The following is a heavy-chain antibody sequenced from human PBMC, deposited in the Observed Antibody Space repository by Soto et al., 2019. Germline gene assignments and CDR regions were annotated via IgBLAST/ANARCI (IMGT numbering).Heavy chain of an antibody. Sequence: PGGSLRLSCAASGFTFSTYSMNWVRQAPGKGLEWVSSISGSGNYTHYADFLRGRFTISRDNAKTSLYLQMNSLRAEDTAVYYCARAGINKYNEYYFDSWGQGTVVTVSS. CDR2: ISGSGNYT. V-gene: IGHV3-21*01. CDR3: ARAGINKYNEYYFDS. CDR1: GFTFSTYS. D-gene: IGHD3-10*01. J-gene: IGHJ4*02.